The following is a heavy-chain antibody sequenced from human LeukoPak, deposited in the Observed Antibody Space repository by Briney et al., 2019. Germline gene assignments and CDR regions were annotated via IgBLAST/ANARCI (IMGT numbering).Heavy chain of an antibody. V-gene: IGHV3-53*01. CDR1: GFTFSTHS. CDR3: ARAYSSSSHYYGMDV. D-gene: IGHD6-6*01. J-gene: IGHJ6*02. Sequence: PGGSLRLSCAASGFTFSTHSMSWVRQAPGKGLEWVSVIYSGGSTYYADSVKGRFTISRDNSKNTLYLQMNSLRAEDTAVYYCARAYSSSSHYYGMDVWGQGTTVTVSS. CDR2: IYSGGST.